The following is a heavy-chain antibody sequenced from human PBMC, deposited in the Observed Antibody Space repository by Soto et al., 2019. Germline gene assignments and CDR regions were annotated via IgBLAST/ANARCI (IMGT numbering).Heavy chain of an antibody. CDR3: ARVAFSYFRMDV. CDR1: GGAISSYY. CDR2: VFSSGST. D-gene: IGHD3-3*02. V-gene: IGHV4-4*07. J-gene: IGHJ6*02. Sequence: SETLSLTCSVPGGAISSYYWSWVRQPAGKGLEWIGRVFSSGSTNYNASLKSRVTMSIDTSKNEVSLTLRSVTAADTAVYYCARVAFSYFRMDVWGPGTTVTVSS.